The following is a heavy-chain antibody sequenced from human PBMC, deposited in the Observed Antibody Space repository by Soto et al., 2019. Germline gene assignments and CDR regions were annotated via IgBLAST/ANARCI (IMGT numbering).Heavy chain of an antibody. CDR1: GFTFSLYA. V-gene: IGHV3-30*03. J-gene: IGHJ4*02. D-gene: IGHD3-10*01. CDR3: AREFGPTEA. Sequence: GGSLRLSCATSGFTFSLYAMHWVRQAPGKGLEWVAVISYDGINQFYADSVKGRFTISRDSSKNTLYLQMSSLREEDTAVYYCAREFGPTEAWGQGXLVTVYS. CDR2: ISYDGINQ.